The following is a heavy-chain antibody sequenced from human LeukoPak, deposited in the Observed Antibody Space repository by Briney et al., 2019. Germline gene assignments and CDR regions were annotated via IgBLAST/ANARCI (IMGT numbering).Heavy chain of an antibody. CDR1: GFTFSSYE. J-gene: IGHJ4*02. CDR2: ISTSGSTI. Sequence: GGSLRLSCAASGFTFSSYEMNWVRQAPGKGLEWVSYISTSGSTIYYADSVKGRFTISRDNSKNTLYLQMNSLRAEDTAVYYCAKDARSGIVGATYDYWGQGTLVTVSS. CDR3: AKDARSGIVGATYDY. V-gene: IGHV3-48*03. D-gene: IGHD1-26*01.